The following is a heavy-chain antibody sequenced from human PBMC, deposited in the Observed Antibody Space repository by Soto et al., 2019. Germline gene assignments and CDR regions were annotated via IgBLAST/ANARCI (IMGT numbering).Heavy chain of an antibody. CDR3: ATGLVGQHLDY. D-gene: IGHD3-9*01. V-gene: IGHV4-39*01. J-gene: IGHJ4*02. CDR1: GGSISSSSYY. CDR2: IYYSGST. Sequence: PSETLSLTCTVSGGSISSSSYYWGWIRQPPGKGLEWIGSIYYSGSTYYNPSLKSRVTISVDTSKNQFSLKLSSVTAADTAVYYCATGLVGQHLDYWGQGTLVTVSS.